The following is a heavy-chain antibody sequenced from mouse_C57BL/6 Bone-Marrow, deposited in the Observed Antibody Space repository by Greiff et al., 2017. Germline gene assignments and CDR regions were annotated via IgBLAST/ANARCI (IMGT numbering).Heavy chain of an antibody. CDR3: ARSYYGSSRCYFDY. CDR2: IYPGSGNT. Sequence: VQLQQSGAELVRPGASVKLSCKASGYTFTDYYINWVKQRPGQGLEWIARIYPGSGNTYYNEKFKGKATLTAVKSSSTAYMQLSSLTSEDSAVYFCARSYYGSSRCYFDYWGQGTTLTVSS. V-gene: IGHV1-76*01. CDR1: GYTFTDYY. J-gene: IGHJ2*01. D-gene: IGHD1-1*01.